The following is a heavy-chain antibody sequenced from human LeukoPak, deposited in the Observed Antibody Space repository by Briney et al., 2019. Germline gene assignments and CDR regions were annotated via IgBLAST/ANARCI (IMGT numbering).Heavy chain of an antibody. CDR2: IRSKAFGGTP. CDR3: TRHIPPPYVGVRGVLPSFDY. CDR1: GFTFGDYA. Sequence: GGSLRLSCTASGFTFGDYAMSWVRQAPGEGLEWVGFIRSKAFGGTPEYAASVKGSFTISRDDSKSIAYLQMNSLKIEHAAVYYCTRHIPPPYVGVRGVLPSFDYWGQGTLVTVSS. J-gene: IGHJ4*02. V-gene: IGHV3-49*04. D-gene: IGHD3-10*01.